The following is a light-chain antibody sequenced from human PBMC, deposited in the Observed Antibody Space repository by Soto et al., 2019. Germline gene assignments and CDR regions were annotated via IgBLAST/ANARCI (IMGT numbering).Light chain of an antibody. J-gene: IGKJ1*01. CDR2: GAS. Sequence: TQQPACLCVPGGERATLACIASRSVSSNLAWYQQKPGQAPRLLIYGASTRATGIPARFSGSGSGTEFTLTISSLQSEDFAVYYCQQYNNWPWTFGQGTKVDIK. CDR3: QQYNNWPWT. V-gene: IGKV3-15*01. CDR1: RSVSSN.